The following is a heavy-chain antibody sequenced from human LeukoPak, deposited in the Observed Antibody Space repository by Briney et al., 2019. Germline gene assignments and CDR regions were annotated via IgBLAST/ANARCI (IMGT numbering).Heavy chain of an antibody. D-gene: IGHD3-9*01. J-gene: IGHJ4*02. CDR3: AKDGAWLRFDD. CDR1: GFTFSSYG. CDR2: IRYDGSNK. Sequence: GGSVSLFCAASGFTFSSYGTRWVRQAGGKGLEWVAFIRYDGSNKYYADSVRGRLTISRDDSKNTLYLQMKNLRADHTAVYYCAKDGAWLRFDDWGQGILVTVST. V-gene: IGHV3-30*02.